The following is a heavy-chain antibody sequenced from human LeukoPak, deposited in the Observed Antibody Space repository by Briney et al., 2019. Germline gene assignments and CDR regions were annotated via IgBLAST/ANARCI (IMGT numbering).Heavy chain of an antibody. D-gene: IGHD2-15*01. CDR1: GGSISSSCCS. J-gene: IGHJ6*02. CDR2: AHYSGST. Sequence: SETLSLTCTVSGGSISSSCCSWGWIRQPPGKGLEWIGSAHYSGSTYYHPSLKSRVTISVDTSKNQFSLKLSSVTAADTAVYYCARHLGYCSGGSCYSVGMDVWGQGTTVTVSS. V-gene: IGHV4-39*01. CDR3: ARHLGYCSGGSCYSVGMDV.